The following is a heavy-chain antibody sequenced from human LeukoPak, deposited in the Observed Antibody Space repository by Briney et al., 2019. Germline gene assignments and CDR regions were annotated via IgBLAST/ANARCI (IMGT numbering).Heavy chain of an antibody. CDR2: IYPGDSDT. J-gene: IGHJ3*02. Sequence: GESLKISCKGSGYSFTNYWIAWVRQMPGKGLEWMGIIYPGDSDTRYSPSFQGQVTISADKSISTAYLQWSSLKASDPAMYYCARQYSSSWDDAFDIWGQGKMVTVSS. CDR1: GYSFTNYW. D-gene: IGHD6-13*01. CDR3: ARQYSSSWDDAFDI. V-gene: IGHV5-51*01.